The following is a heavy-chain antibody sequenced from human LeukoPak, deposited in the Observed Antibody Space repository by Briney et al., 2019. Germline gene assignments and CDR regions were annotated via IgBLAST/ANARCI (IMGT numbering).Heavy chain of an antibody. CDR2: ISYDGTNK. CDR1: GFTFSNYA. D-gene: IGHD2-2*01. J-gene: IGHJ4*02. CDR3: ARDAVVRDCSSTSCPPTY. Sequence: GGSLRLSCVASGFTFSNYAMHWVRQAPSKGLEWVTVISYDGTNKYYADSVKGRFTISRDNSKNTLYLQMNSLRTEDTAVYYCARDAVVRDCSSTSCPPTYWGQGTLVTVSS. V-gene: IGHV3-30*04.